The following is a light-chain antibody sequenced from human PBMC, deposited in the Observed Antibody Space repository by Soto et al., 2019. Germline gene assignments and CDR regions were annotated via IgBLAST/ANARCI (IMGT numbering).Light chain of an antibody. J-gene: IGLJ2*01. CDR3: QSYDSSLSEVV. CDR1: SSNIGAGYD. CDR2: GDS. Sequence: QAVVTQPPSVSGAPGQRVTISCTGSSSNIGAGYDVHWYQRLPGTAPKLLIYGDSNRPSGVPDRFSASRSGTSASLAITGLQAEDEADYYCQSYDSSLSEVVFGGGTKLTVL. V-gene: IGLV1-40*01.